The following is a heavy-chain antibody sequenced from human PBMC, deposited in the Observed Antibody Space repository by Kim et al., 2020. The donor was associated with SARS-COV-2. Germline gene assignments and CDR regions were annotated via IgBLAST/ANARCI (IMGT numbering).Heavy chain of an antibody. J-gene: IGHJ4*02. CDR3: ARGVTYYDSSGYPYCFDY. CDR1: GFTFSSFG. D-gene: IGHD3-22*01. V-gene: IGHV3-33*01. CDR2: IWHDGSGK. Sequence: GGSLRLSCAASGFTFSSFGMRWVRQAPGKGLEWVAVIWHDGSGKIYAASVKGRFTISRDNSKNTLYLQMNSLRAEDTALYYCARGVTYYDSSGYPYCFDYWGQGTLVTVSS.